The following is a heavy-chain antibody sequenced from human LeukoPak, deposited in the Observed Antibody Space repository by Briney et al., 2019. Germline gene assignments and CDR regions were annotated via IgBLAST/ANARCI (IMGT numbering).Heavy chain of an antibody. V-gene: IGHV1-24*01. Sequence: ASVKVSCKVSGYTLTELSMHWVRQAPGKGLEWMGGFDPEDGETIYAQKFQGRVTMTEDTSTDTAYMELSRLRSDDTAVYYCARVYGSHDAFDIWGQGTMVTVSS. CDR2: FDPEDGET. CDR1: GYTLTELS. CDR3: ARVYGSHDAFDI. D-gene: IGHD1-26*01. J-gene: IGHJ3*02.